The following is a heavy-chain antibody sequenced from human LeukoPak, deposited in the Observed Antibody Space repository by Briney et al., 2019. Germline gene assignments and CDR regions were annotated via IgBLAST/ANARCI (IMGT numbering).Heavy chain of an antibody. J-gene: IGHJ4*02. V-gene: IGHV3-30*03. Sequence: GGSLRLSCAASGFTFSSYGMHWVRQAPGKGLEWVAVISYDGSNKYYADSVKGRFTISRDNSKNTLYLQMNSLRAEDTAVYYCARAQLAAAATGGFDYWGQGTLVTISS. CDR1: GFTFSSYG. D-gene: IGHD6-13*01. CDR2: ISYDGSNK. CDR3: ARAQLAAAATGGFDY.